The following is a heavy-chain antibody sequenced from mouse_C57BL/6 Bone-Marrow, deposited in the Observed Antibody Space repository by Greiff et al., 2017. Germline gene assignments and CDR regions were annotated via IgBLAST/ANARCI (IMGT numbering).Heavy chain of an antibody. D-gene: IGHD2-4*01. J-gene: IGHJ3*01. V-gene: IGHV5-4*03. CDR1: GFTFSSYA. CDR2: ISDGGSYT. CDR3: ARGGIRAWFAY. Sequence: EVNVVESGGGLVKPGGSLKLSCAASGFTFSSYAMSWVRQTPEKRLEWVATISDGGSYTYYPDNVKGRFTISRDNAKNNLYLQMSHLKSEDTAMYYCARGGIRAWFAYWGQGTLVTVSA.